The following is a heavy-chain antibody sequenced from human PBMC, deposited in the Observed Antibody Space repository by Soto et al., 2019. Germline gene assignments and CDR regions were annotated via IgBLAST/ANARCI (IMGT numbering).Heavy chain of an antibody. CDR2: ISGSGGST. V-gene: IGHV3-23*01. CDR1: GFTFSSYA. D-gene: IGHD6-13*01. J-gene: IGHJ3*02. Sequence: GGSLRLSCAASGFTFSSYAMSWVRQAPGKGLEWVSAISGSGGSTYYADSVKGRFTISRDNSKNTLYLQMNNLRAEDTAVYYCAKDLPNYSSPYNAFDIWGQGTMVTVSS. CDR3: AKDLPNYSSPYNAFDI.